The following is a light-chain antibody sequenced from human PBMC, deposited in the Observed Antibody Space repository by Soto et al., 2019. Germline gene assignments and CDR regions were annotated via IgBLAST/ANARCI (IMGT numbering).Light chain of an antibody. CDR2: EVS. CDR3: SLHTSSSTYV. Sequence: QSVLTQPPSVSGSPGQSVTISCTGTSTDDGGYNRVSWYQQPPGTAPKVMIYEVSNRPSGVPDPFSGSESGNTASLTIPGLQAEDEADYYCSLHTSSSTYVFGTGTKLTVL. V-gene: IGLV2-18*01. CDR1: STDDGGYNR. J-gene: IGLJ1*01.